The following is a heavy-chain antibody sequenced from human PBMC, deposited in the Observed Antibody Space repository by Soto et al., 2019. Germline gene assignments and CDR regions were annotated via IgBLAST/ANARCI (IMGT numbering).Heavy chain of an antibody. CDR2: ISAYNGNT. Sequence: ASVKVSCKASGYTFTSYGISWVRQAPGQGLEWMGWISAYNGNTNYAQKLQGRVTMTTDTSTSTAYMELRSLRSDDTAVYYCARDRSLREYSSSGYWGQGTLVTVSS. CDR3: ARDRSLREYSSSGY. J-gene: IGHJ4*02. D-gene: IGHD6-6*01. V-gene: IGHV1-18*01. CDR1: GYTFTSYG.